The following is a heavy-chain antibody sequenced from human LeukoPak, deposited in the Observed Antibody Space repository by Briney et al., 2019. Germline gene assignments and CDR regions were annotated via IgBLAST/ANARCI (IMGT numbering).Heavy chain of an antibody. J-gene: IGHJ4*01. CDR3: ASRPDYYGSGSYWDDY. Sequence: PSETLSLTCAVSGGSISSSNWWSWVRQPPGKGLEWIGEIYHSGSTNYNPSLKSRVTISIDKSKNQFSLKLSSVTAADTAVYYCASRPDYYGSGSYWDDYWGQGTLVTVSS. CDR2: IYHSGST. CDR1: GGSISSSNW. D-gene: IGHD3-10*01. V-gene: IGHV4-4*02.